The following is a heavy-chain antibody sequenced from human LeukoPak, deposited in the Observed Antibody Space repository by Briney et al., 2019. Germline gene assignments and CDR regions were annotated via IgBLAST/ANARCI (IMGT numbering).Heavy chain of an antibody. Sequence: SETLSLTCTVSGGSISSYYWSWIRQPPGKGLEWIGYIYYSGSTNYNPSLKSRVTISVDASKNQFSLKLSSVTAADTAVYYCASARDGAFDIWGQGTMVTVSS. CDR1: GGSISSYY. J-gene: IGHJ3*02. CDR3: ASARDGAFDI. V-gene: IGHV4-59*08. CDR2: IYYSGST.